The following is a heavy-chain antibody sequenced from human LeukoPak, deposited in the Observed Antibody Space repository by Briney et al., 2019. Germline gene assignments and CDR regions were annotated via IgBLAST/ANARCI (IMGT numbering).Heavy chain of an antibody. CDR1: GFTFGDYA. D-gene: IGHD4-17*01. CDR3: ARAGGSTVSHSDY. J-gene: IGHJ4*02. Sequence: GGSLRLSCTASGFTFGDYALSWFRQAPGKGLEWVSSISSSTSYIYYADSVKGRFTISKDNAKNSLYLQMNSLRAEDTAVYYCARAGGSTVSHSDYWGQGTLVTVSS. CDR2: ISSSTSYI. V-gene: IGHV3-21*01.